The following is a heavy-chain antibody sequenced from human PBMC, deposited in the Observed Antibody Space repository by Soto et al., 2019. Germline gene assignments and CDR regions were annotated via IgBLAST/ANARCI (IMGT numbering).Heavy chain of an antibody. V-gene: IGHV5-51*01. J-gene: IGHJ4*02. CDR1: GYSFTSYW. CDR3: ARGLSSLWFGELPYYFDY. D-gene: IGHD3-10*01. Sequence: GESLKISCKGSGYSFTSYWIGWVRQMPGKGLEWMGIIYPGDSDTRYSPSFQGQVTISADKSISTAYLQWSSLKASDTAMYYCARGLSSLWFGELPYYFDYWGQGTLVTVSS. CDR2: IYPGDSDT.